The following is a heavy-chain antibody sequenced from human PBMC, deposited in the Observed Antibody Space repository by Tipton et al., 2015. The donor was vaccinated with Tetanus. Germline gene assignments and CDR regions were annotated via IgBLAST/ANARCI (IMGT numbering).Heavy chain of an antibody. CDR1: GGSISTDSPF. D-gene: IGHD2-15*01. CDR3: ARRRARPAAGGAFDL. V-gene: IGHV4-39*01. J-gene: IGHJ3*01. Sequence: TLSLTCAVSGGSISTDSPFWGWIRQPPGKGLEWIGGISSSGGAYYNPSLRGRVTMSGDTSKSQLSLQLTSAPAADTATYYCARRRARPAAGGAFDLWGRGTVVTVSS. CDR2: ISSSGGA.